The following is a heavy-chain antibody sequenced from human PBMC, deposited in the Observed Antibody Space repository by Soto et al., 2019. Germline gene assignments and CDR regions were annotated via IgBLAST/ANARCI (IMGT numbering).Heavy chain of an antibody. D-gene: IGHD2-8*01. V-gene: IGHV1-24*01. CDR3: ATDRYCTNGVCYTQRRHNWFDP. CDR1: GYTLTELS. CDR2: FDPEDGET. J-gene: IGHJ5*02. Sequence: ASVKVSCKVSGYTLTELSMHWVRQAPGKGLEWMGGFDPEDGETIYAQKFQGRVTMTEDTSTDTAYMELSSLRSEDTAVYYCATDRYCTNGVCYTQRRHNWFDPWGQGTLVTVSS.